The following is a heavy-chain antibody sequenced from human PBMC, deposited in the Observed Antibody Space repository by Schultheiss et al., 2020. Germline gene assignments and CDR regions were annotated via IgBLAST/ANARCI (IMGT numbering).Heavy chain of an antibody. CDR2: IYTSGTT. Sequence: SQTLSLTCTVSGASISSGSYYWSWIRQPAGKGLEWIGRIYTSGTTNYNPSLKSRVTISVDTSKNQFSLKLSSVTAADTAVYYCARVTSYYYDSSGYYNYYYGMDVWGQGTTVTVSS. D-gene: IGHD3-22*01. CDR3: ARVTSYYYDSSGYYNYYYGMDV. J-gene: IGHJ6*02. V-gene: IGHV4-61*02. CDR1: GASISSGSYY.